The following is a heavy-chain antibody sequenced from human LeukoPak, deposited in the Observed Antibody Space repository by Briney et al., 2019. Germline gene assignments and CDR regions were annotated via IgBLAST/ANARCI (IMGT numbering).Heavy chain of an antibody. V-gene: IGHV3-30-3*01. CDR1: GFTFSSYA. D-gene: IGHD1-26*01. J-gene: IGHJ4*02. CDR3: ARDSGSYYEYYFGY. CDR2: ISYDGSNK. Sequence: GRSLRLSCAASGFTFSSYAMHWVRQAPGKGLEWVAVISYDGSNKYYADSVKGRFTISRDNSKSTLYLQMNSLRAEDTAVYYCARDSGSYYEYYFGYWGQGTLVTVSS.